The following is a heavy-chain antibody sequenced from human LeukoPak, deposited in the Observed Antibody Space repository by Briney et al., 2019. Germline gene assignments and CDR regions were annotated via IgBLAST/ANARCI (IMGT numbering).Heavy chain of an antibody. CDR2: IKSKTDGGTT. CDR3: TTDVDSGSYYFDY. CDR1: GFTFTDAW. D-gene: IGHD1-26*01. Sequence: PGGSLRLSCAASGFTFTDAWMTWVRRAPGKGLEWVGRIKSKTDGGTTDYAAPVKGRFTISRDDSKNTLYLQMNSLKTEDTAVYYCTTDVDSGSYYFDYWGQGTLVTVSS. V-gene: IGHV3-15*01. J-gene: IGHJ4*02.